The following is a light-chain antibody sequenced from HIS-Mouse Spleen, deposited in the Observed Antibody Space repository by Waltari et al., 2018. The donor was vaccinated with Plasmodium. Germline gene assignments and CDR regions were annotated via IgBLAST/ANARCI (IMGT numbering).Light chain of an antibody. CDR2: EDS. CDR1: ALPQKH. J-gene: IGLJ3*02. V-gene: IGLV3-10*01. Sequence: SYELTQPPSVSVSPGPTARIPCPGDALPQKHAYWSQQKSGQAPVLVIYEDSKRPSGIPERFSGSSSGTMATLTISGAQVEDEADYYCYSTDSSGNHRVFGGGTKLTVL. CDR3: YSTDSSGNHRV.